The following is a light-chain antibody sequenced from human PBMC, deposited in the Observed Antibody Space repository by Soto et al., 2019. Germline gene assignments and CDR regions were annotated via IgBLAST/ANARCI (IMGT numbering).Light chain of an antibody. CDR2: GTS. J-gene: IGKJ5*01. CDR3: QQYGSSIT. V-gene: IGKV3-20*01. CDR1: QSVPRSY. Sequence: EIVLTQSPGTLSLSPGERATLSCRASQSVPRSYLAWYQQKPGQAPRLLIYGTSSRATGIPDRFSGSGSGTDFTLTISRLEPEDVDVFYCQQYGSSITVGQGTRLEIK.